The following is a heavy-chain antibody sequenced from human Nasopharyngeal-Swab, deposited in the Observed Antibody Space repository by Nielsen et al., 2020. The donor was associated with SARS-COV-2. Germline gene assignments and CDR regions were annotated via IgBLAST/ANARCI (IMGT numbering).Heavy chain of an antibody. V-gene: IGHV3-23*01. CDR2: ISGSGGDT. Sequence: GESLKISCAASGFSFSTYAMSWVRQAPGKGLEWVPAISGSGGDTYHAEPVKGRFTISRDNSKNTPYLRMNRLRAEDTAVYYCAKDGSSSPTYWGQGILVTVSS. CDR1: GFSFSTYA. CDR3: AKDGSSSPTY. D-gene: IGHD6-13*01. J-gene: IGHJ4*02.